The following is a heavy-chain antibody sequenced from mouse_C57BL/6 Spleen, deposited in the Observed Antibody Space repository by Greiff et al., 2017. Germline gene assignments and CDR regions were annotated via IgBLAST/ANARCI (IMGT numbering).Heavy chain of an antibody. CDR2: IHPNSGST. D-gene: IGHD3-2*02. CDR3: ASDSSGWFAY. J-gene: IGHJ3*01. Sequence: QVQLKQPGAELVKPGASVKLSCKASGYTFTSYWMHWVKQRPGQGLEWIGMIHPNSGSTNYNEKFKSKATLTVDKSSSTAYMQLSSLTSEDSAVYYSASDSSGWFAYWGQGTLVTVSA. CDR1: GYTFTSYW. V-gene: IGHV1-64*01.